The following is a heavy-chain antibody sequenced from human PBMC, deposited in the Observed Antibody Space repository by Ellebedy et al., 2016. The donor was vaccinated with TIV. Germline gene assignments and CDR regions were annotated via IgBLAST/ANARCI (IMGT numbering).Heavy chain of an antibody. CDR2: IYYNANI. D-gene: IGHD1-26*01. CDR1: GDSIRSYF. CDR3: ARQGYTGSYLDY. J-gene: IGHJ4*02. Sequence: SETLSLTCTVSGDSIRSYFWSWIRQSPGKGLEWIGFIYYNANIIYNPSLKNRVTISIDTSKNHFSLKLSSVTAADTAVYYCARQGYTGSYLDYWGQGILVTVSS. V-gene: IGHV4-59*08.